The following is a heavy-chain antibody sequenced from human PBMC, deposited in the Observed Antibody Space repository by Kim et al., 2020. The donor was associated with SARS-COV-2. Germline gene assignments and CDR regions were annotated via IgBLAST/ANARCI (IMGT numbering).Heavy chain of an antibody. Sequence: GGSLRLSCAASGFSFGAHAMHWARQAPGKGLEWLTIILHDGSTQFYSDSVKGRFTGPRDNSKNTLYLDLTSLRVEDTGVYFCARDQDYSFDYWGQGTLVTVSS. CDR1: GFSFGAHA. J-gene: IGHJ4*02. CDR3: ARDQDYSFDY. CDR2: ILHDGSTQ. V-gene: IGHV3-30*03. D-gene: IGHD4-4*01.